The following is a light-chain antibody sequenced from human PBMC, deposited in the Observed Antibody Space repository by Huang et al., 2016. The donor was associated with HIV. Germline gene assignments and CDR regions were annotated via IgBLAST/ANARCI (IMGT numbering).Light chain of an antibody. CDR1: QSVTTN. CDR2: GAS. V-gene: IGKV3D-15*01. Sequence: EMVMTQSPATLSASPGERATLPCRASQSVTTNLAWYQQKPGQGPRLLIYGASTRATGIPARFSGSGSGTEFTLTLSSLQSEDFAVYYCLQYSRWPPVTFGQGTRLE. CDR3: LQYSRWPPVT. J-gene: IGKJ5*01.